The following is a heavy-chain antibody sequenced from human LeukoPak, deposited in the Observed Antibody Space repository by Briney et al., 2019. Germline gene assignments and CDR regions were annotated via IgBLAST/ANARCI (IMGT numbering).Heavy chain of an antibody. CDR2: IYNSGST. D-gene: IGHD6-19*01. CDR1: GGSISTYY. V-gene: IGHV4-59*01. J-gene: IGHJ4*02. CDR3: ARFKRAGGWSYFDY. Sequence: SETLSLTCTVSGGSISTYYWSWIRKPPGKGLEWIGHIYNSGSTNYSPSLKSRVTISVDTSKNQFSLKLSSVTAADTAVYYCARFKRAGGWSYFDYWGQGTLVPVSS.